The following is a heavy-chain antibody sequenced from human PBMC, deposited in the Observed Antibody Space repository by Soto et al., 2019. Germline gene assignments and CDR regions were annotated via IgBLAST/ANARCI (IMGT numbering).Heavy chain of an antibody. Sequence: PGGVPRLSCVASGFTFNNAWMTWVRQAPGKGLEWVGRIKSESEGGTTDYAAPVKGRFTLSRDDSKNTLYLQMNSLKTEDSAVYYCTTVTPPGWGQGTLVTVSS. V-gene: IGHV3-15*01. D-gene: IGHD2-15*01. J-gene: IGHJ4*02. CDR3: TTVTPPG. CDR2: IKSESEGGTT. CDR1: GFTFNNAW.